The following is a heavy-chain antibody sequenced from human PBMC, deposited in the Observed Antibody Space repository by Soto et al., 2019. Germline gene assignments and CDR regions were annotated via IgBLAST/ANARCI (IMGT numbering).Heavy chain of an antibody. CDR3: AAEVRIAAAGAYYYGMDV. CDR2: IVVGSGNT. J-gene: IGHJ6*02. D-gene: IGHD6-13*01. Sequence: ASVKVSCKASGFTFTSSAVQWVRQARGQRLEWIGWIVVGSGNTNYAQKFQERVTITRDMSTSTAYMELSSLRSEDTAVYYCAAEVRIAAAGAYYYGMDVWGQGTTVTVSS. V-gene: IGHV1-58*01. CDR1: GFTFTSSA.